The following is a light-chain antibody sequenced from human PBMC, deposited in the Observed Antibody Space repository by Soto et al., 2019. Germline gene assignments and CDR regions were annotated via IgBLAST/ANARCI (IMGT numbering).Light chain of an antibody. CDR3: QTWGTGFAL. CDR1: SGHSNYA. Sequence: QSVLTQSPSASASLGASVKLTCTLSSGHSNYAIAWHQQQPEKGPRYLMNLNSDGSHSKGDGIPDRFSGSSSGAERYLTISSLQSEDEADYYCQTWGTGFALFGGGAKLTVL. J-gene: IGLJ3*02. V-gene: IGLV4-69*01. CDR2: LNSDGSH.